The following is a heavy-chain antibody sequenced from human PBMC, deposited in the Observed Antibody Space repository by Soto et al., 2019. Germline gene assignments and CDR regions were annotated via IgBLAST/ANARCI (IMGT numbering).Heavy chain of an antibody. Sequence: QVQLQESGPGLVKPSGTLSLTCAVSGGSISSNNWWSWVRQPPGKGLEWIGEIYPSGRPNYNSSLKCRVSIPVAKSKTQFPLKLSSMAAADTSVYYCARSMDVNSYYGMDVWGQGTTVTVSS. CDR3: ARSMDVNSYYGMDV. D-gene: IGHD3-10*01. CDR1: GGSISSNNW. J-gene: IGHJ6*02. CDR2: IYPSGRP. V-gene: IGHV4-4*02.